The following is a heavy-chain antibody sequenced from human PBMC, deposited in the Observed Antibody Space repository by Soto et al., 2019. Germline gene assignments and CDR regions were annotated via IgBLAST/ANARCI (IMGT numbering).Heavy chain of an antibody. CDR2: IIPIFGTA. Sequence: GASVKVSCKASGGTFSSYAISWVRQVPGQGLEWMGGIIPIFGTANYAQKFQGRVTITADESTSTAYTELSSLRSEDTAVYYCAKFPDLNYCGGDCYSWGQGTMVTVSS. CDR3: AKFPDLNYCGGDCYS. D-gene: IGHD2-21*02. J-gene: IGHJ3*01. CDR1: GGTFSSYA. V-gene: IGHV1-69*13.